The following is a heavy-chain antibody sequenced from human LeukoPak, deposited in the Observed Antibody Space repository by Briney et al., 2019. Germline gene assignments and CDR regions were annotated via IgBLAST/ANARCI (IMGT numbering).Heavy chain of an antibody. CDR1: GGSISGGGYY. CDR2: IYYSGST. V-gene: IGHV4-31*03. Sequence: SETLSLTCTVSGGSISGGGYYWSWIRQHPGKGLEGIGYIYYSGSTYYNPSLKSRVTISVDTSKNQFSLKLSSVTAADTAVYYCARVVYDSSGYKFDYWGQGTLVTVSS. CDR3: ARVVYDSSGYKFDY. D-gene: IGHD3-22*01. J-gene: IGHJ4*02.